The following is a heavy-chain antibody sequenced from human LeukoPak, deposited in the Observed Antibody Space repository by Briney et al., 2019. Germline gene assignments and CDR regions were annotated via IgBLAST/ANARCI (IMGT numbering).Heavy chain of an antibody. Sequence: PGGSLRLSCAASGYTFSSYWMHWVRQAPGKGLVWVSRINSDGSSTSYADSVKGRFTISRDNAKNTLYLQMNSLRAEDTAVYYCARSGSLVGATIDYWGQGTLVTVSS. V-gene: IGHV3-74*01. J-gene: IGHJ4*02. CDR3: ARSGSLVGATIDY. CDR2: INSDGSST. CDR1: GYTFSSYW. D-gene: IGHD1-26*01.